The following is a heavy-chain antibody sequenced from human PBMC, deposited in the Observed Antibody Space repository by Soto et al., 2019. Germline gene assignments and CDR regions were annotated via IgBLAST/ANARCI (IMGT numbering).Heavy chain of an antibody. J-gene: IGHJ6*03. CDR2: IWYDGSNK. Sequence: QVQLVESGGGVVQPGRSLRLSCAASGFTFSSYGMHWVRQAPGKGLEWVAVIWYDGSNKYYADSVKGRFTISRDNSKNTLYLQMNSLRAEDTAVYYCARGPVVKVITNYYYYYYMDVWGKGTTVTVSS. CDR1: GFTFSSYG. D-gene: IGHD3-22*01. CDR3: ARGPVVKVITNYYYYYYMDV. V-gene: IGHV3-33*01.